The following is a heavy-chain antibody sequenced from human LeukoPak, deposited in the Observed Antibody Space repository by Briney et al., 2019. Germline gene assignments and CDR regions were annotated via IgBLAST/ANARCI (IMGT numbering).Heavy chain of an antibody. D-gene: IGHD3-3*01. Sequence: ASVKVFCEASGYTFTGYYIHWVRQAPGQGLEWMGWINPNSGATNNAQKFQGRVTVSRDTSISTAYMEVSKLRSDDTAVYYCARSGISTIPNFDYWGQGTPVTVSS. CDR3: ARSGISTIPNFDY. CDR2: INPNSGAT. CDR1: GYTFTGYY. V-gene: IGHV1-2*02. J-gene: IGHJ4*02.